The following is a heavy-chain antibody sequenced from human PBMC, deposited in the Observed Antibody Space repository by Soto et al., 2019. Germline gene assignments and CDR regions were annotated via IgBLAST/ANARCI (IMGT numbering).Heavy chain of an antibody. CDR2: ISYDGSNK. J-gene: IGHJ6*02. CDR3: AKDDRIQLRYYYYGMDV. V-gene: IGHV3-30*18. CDR1: GFTFSTAW. Sequence: PCGSLGLGCAASGFTFSTAWMNWVLQAPGKGLEWVAVISYDGSNKYYADSVKGRFTISRDNSKNTLYLQMNSLRAEDTAVYYCAKDDRIQLRYYYYGMDVWGQGTTVTVSS. D-gene: IGHD5-18*01.